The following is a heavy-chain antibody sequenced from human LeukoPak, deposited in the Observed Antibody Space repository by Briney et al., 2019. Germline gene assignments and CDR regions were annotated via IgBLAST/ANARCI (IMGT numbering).Heavy chain of an antibody. J-gene: IGHJ3*02. CDR1: GFTFSSYA. V-gene: IGHV3-23*01. CDR2: ISGSGGST. Sequence: GGSLRLSCAASGFTFSSYAMSWVRQAPGKGLEWVSAISGSGGSTYYADSVKGRFTISRDNSKDTLYLQMRSLRAEDTAVYYCARVGRNYYGSGSYFDDAFDIWGQGTMVTVSS. D-gene: IGHD3-10*01. CDR3: ARVGRNYYGSGSYFDDAFDI.